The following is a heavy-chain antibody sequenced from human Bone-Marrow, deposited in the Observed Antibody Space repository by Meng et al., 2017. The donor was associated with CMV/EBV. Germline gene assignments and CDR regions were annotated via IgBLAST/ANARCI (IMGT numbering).Heavy chain of an antibody. CDR2: INWNGGST. CDR1: GFTFDDYG. J-gene: IGHJ4*02. D-gene: IGHD4-17*01. V-gene: IGHV3-20*04. CDR3: AKDSTASPFY. Sequence: GESLKISCAASGFTFDDYGMSWVRQAPGKGLEWVSGINWNGGSTGYADSVKGRFTISRDNAKNSLYLQMNSLRAEDTAVYYCAKDSTASPFYWGQGTLVTVSS.